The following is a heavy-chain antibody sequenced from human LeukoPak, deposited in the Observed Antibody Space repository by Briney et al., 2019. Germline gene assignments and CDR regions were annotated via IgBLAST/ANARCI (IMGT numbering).Heavy chain of an antibody. CDR1: GYTFTSYG. Sequence: ASVKVSCKASGYTFTSYGISWVRQAPGQGLEWMGWISAYNGNTNYAQKLQGRVTMTTDTSTSTAYMELRSLRSDDTAVYYCARATYYDILTGYYPIDYWGQGTLVTVSS. CDR3: ARATYYDILTGYYPIDY. V-gene: IGHV1-18*01. J-gene: IGHJ4*02. CDR2: ISAYNGNT. D-gene: IGHD3-9*01.